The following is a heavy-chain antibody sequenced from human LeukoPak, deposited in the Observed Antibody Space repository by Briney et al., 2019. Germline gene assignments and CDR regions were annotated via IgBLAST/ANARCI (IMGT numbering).Heavy chain of an antibody. CDR3: AREGGPTGGAQDY. J-gene: IGHJ4*02. Sequence: ASVKVSCKASGYTFTSYAISWVRQAPGQGLEWMGWISACNGNTHYAQKVQDRVTMTTDTSTSTAYMEPRSLRSDDTAVYYCAREGGPTGGAQDYWGQGTLVTVSS. V-gene: IGHV1-18*01. CDR2: ISACNGNT. CDR1: GYTFTSYA. D-gene: IGHD1-1*01.